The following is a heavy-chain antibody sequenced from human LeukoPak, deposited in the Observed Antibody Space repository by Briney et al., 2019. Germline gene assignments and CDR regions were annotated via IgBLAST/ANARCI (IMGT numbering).Heavy chain of an antibody. CDR2: ISAYNGNT. Sequence: ASVKVSCKASGYTFTSYGISWVRQAPGQGLEWMGWISAYNGNTNYAQKLQGRVTMTTHTSTSTAYMELRSLRSDDTAVYYCAREKNLPYYDYVWGSRALDYWGQGTLVTVSS. J-gene: IGHJ4*02. CDR3: AREKNLPYYDYVWGSRALDY. D-gene: IGHD3-16*01. CDR1: GYTFTSYG. V-gene: IGHV1-18*01.